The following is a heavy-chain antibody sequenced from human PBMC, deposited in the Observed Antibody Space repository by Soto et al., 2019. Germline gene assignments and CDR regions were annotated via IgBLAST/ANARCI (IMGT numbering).Heavy chain of an antibody. J-gene: IGHJ5*02. CDR1: GFTFSSYA. V-gene: IGHV3-23*01. D-gene: IGHD6-6*01. CDR3: AGSIAAPYNWFDP. Sequence: GGSLRLSCAASGFTFSSYAMSCVRQAPGKGLEWVSAISGSGGSTYYADSVKGRFTISRDNSKNTLYLQMNSLRAEDTAVYYCAGSIAAPYNWFDPWGQGTLVTVSS. CDR2: ISGSGGST.